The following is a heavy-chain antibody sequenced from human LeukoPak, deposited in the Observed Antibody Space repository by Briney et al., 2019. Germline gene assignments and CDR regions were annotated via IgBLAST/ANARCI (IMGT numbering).Heavy chain of an antibody. CDR2: INHSGST. J-gene: IGHJ4*02. Sequence: SETLSLTCADYGGSFSGYYWSWIRQPPGKGLEWIGEINHSGSTNYNPSLKSRVTISVDTSKNQFSLKLSSVTAADTAVYYCARVGAARAVAGTWSLDYWGQGTLVTVSS. CDR3: ARVGAARAVAGTWSLDY. D-gene: IGHD6-19*01. CDR1: GGSFSGYY. V-gene: IGHV4-34*01.